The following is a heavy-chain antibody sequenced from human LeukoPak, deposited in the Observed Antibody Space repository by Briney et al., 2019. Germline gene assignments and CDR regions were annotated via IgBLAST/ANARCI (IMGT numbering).Heavy chain of an antibody. J-gene: IGHJ4*02. Sequence: ASVKVSCKASGYTFTGYYMHWVRQAPGRGLEWMGRINPNSGGTNYAQKFQGRVTMTRDTSISTAYMELSRLRSDDTAVYYCARVRNYYDSSGYYPFDYWGQGTLVTVSS. CDR1: GYTFTGYY. V-gene: IGHV1-2*06. D-gene: IGHD3-22*01. CDR3: ARVRNYYDSSGYYPFDY. CDR2: INPNSGGT.